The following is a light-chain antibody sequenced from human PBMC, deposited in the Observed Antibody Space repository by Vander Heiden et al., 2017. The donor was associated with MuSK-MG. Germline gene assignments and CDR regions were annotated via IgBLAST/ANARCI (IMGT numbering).Light chain of an antibody. J-gene: IGLJ1*01. CDR2: DVS. V-gene: IGLV2-14*03. CDR3: SSFTSTSTLV. CDR1: SSDVGGYNH. Sequence: QSALTQPASVSGSPGQSITISCTGTSSDVGGYNHVSWYQQHPGKAPKLMIYDVSYRPSGVSNRFSGSKSGNTDSLTISGLQAEDEADYDCSSFTSTSTLVFGTGTKVTVL.